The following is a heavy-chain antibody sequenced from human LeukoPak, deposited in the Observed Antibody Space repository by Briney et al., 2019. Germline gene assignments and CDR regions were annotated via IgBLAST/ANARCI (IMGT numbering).Heavy chain of an antibody. J-gene: IGHJ6*02. CDR3: ARQCSSTSCYSPPYYYYGMDV. CDR1: GGSFSGYY. CDR2: INHSGST. Sequence: SETLSLTCVVYGGSFSGYYWSWIRQPPGKGLEWIGEINHSGSTNYNPSLKSRVTISVDTSKDQFSLKLSSVTAADTAVYYCARQCSSTSCYSPPYYYYGMDVWGQGTTVTVSS. V-gene: IGHV4-34*01. D-gene: IGHD2-2*02.